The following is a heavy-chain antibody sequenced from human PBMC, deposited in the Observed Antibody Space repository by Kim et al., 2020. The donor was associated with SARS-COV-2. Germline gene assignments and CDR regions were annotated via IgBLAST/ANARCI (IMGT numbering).Heavy chain of an antibody. CDR3: ARDLRGQGGFLEWFYGMDV. J-gene: IGHJ6*02. D-gene: IGHD3-3*01. V-gene: IGHV4-59*01. Sequence: SRVTISVDTAKNQFSLKLSSVTAADTAVYYCARDLRGQGGFLEWFYGMDVWGQGTTVTVSS.